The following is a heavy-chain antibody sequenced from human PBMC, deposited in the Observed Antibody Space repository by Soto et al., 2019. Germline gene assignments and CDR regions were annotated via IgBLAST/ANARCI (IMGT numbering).Heavy chain of an antibody. D-gene: IGHD5-18*01. CDR2: ISGSGGST. V-gene: IGHV3-23*01. CDR3: AKDRGYSYGSTSGWYPYPFDY. J-gene: IGHJ4*02. CDR1: GFTFSSYA. Sequence: PGGSLRLSCAASGFTFSSYAMSWVRQAPGKGLEWVSAISGSGGSTYYADSVKGRFTISRDNSKNTLYLQMNSLRAEDTAVYYCAKDRGYSYGSTSGWYPYPFDYWGQGTLVTVSS.